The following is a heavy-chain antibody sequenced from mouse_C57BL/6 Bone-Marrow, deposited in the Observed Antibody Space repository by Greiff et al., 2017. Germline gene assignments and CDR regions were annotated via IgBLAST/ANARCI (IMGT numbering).Heavy chain of an antibody. CDR3: ARVTTVVARYAMDY. Sequence: DVQLQESGPGLVKPSQSLSLTCSVTGYSITSGYYWNWIRQFPGNKLEWMGYISYDGSNNYNPSLKNRIAITRDTSKNQFFLKLNSVTTEDTATYYCARVTTVVARYAMDYWGQGTSVTVSS. CDR1: GYSITSGYY. CDR2: ISYDGSN. D-gene: IGHD1-1*01. V-gene: IGHV3-6*01. J-gene: IGHJ4*01.